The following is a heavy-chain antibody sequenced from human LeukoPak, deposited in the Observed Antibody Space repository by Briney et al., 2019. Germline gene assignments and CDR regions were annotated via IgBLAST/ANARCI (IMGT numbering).Heavy chain of an antibody. Sequence: GGSLRLSCAASGFTFSDYDMTWVRQAPGKGLEWVSTISGNTYYSESVKGRFTISRDNSKNTLYLQMNSLRAEDTAVYYCAKGSWEDDWGQGTLVTVSS. D-gene: IGHD1-26*01. V-gene: IGHV3-23*01. J-gene: IGHJ4*02. CDR2: ISGNT. CDR3: AKGSWEDD. CDR1: GFTFSDYD.